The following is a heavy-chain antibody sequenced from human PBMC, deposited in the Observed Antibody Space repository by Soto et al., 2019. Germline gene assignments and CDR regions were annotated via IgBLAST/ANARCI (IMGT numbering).Heavy chain of an antibody. D-gene: IGHD3-22*01. V-gene: IGHV4-39*01. CDR2: IYYLGNT. CDR1: GGSITSSSSY. CDR3: AGLYPYESSGYLLNY. Sequence: SETLSLTCTVSGGSITSSSSYWGWIRQPPGKGLEWVGSIYYLGNTYYNPSLGSRVTISVDTSKNQFSLKLRSVTAADTAVFYCAGLYPYESSGYLLNYWGQGTLVTVSS. J-gene: IGHJ4*02.